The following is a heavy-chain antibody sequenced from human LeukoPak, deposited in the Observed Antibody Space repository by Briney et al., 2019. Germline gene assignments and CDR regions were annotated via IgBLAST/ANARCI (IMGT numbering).Heavy chain of an antibody. J-gene: IGHJ4*02. D-gene: IGHD2-21*01. CDR1: GFTFDDYA. CDR3: ARLRCGGDCYSTPYYFDY. Sequence: PGGSLRLSCAASGFTFDDYAMHWVRQAPGKGLEWVSGISWNSGSIGYADSVKGRFTISRDNAKNSLYLQMNSLRAEDTALYYCARLRCGGDCYSTPYYFDYWGQGTLVTVSS. CDR2: ISWNSGSI. V-gene: IGHV3-9*01.